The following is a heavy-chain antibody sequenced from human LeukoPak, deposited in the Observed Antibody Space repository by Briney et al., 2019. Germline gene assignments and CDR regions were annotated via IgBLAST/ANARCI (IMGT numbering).Heavy chain of an antibody. J-gene: IGHJ4*02. CDR3: ARAVPYYYDSSGPDY. Sequence: GGSLRLSCAASGFTFSSYWTHWVRQAPGKGLVWVSRINSDGSSTSYADSVKGRFTVSRDNAKNTLYLQMNSLRAEDTAVYYCARAVPYYYDSSGPDYWGQGTLVTVSS. CDR1: GFTFSSYW. D-gene: IGHD3-22*01. V-gene: IGHV3-74*01. CDR2: INSDGSST.